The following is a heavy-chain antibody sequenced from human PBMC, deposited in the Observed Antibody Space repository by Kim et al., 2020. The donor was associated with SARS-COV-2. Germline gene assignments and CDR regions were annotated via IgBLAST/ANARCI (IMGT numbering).Heavy chain of an antibody. CDR3: ARELAAAGNAYYYGMDV. D-gene: IGHD6-13*01. CDR2: INPNSGDT. CDR1: GYTFTGYY. Sequence: ASVKVSCKASGYTFTGYYMHWVRQAPGQGLEWMGRINPNSGDTNYAQKFQGRVTMTRDTSISTAYMELSRLRSDDTAVYYCARELAAAGNAYYYGMDVWGQGTTVTVSS. V-gene: IGHV1-2*06. J-gene: IGHJ6*02.